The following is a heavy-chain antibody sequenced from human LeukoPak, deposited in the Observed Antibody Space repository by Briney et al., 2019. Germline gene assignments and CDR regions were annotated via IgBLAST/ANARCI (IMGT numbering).Heavy chain of an antibody. CDR1: GGSFSGYF. D-gene: IGHD3/OR15-3a*01. V-gene: IGHV4-34*01. CDR3: ARQTGSGLFILP. Sequence: SETLSLTCAVYGGSFSGYFWIWVRQPPGKGLEWIGSIYYSGNTYYNASLKSQVSISIDTSKNRFSLKLTSVTAADTAVYYCARQTGSGLFILPGGQGALVTVSS. CDR2: IYYSGNT. J-gene: IGHJ4*02.